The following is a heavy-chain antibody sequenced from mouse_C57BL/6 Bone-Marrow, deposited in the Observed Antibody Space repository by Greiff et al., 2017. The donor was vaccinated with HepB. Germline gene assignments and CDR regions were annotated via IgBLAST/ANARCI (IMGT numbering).Heavy chain of an antibody. CDR1: GYTFTDYA. CDR2: ISTYYGDA. D-gene: IGHD1-1*01. Sequence: VKLQESGPELVRPGVSVKISCKGSGYTFTDYAMHWVKQSHAKSLEWIGVISTYYGDASYNQKFKDKATMTVDKSSSTAYMELARLTSEDSAVYYCASPRIYYYGSSYVRWYFDVWGTGTTVTVSS. V-gene: IGHV1-67*01. CDR3: ASPRIYYYGSSYVRWYFDV. J-gene: IGHJ1*03.